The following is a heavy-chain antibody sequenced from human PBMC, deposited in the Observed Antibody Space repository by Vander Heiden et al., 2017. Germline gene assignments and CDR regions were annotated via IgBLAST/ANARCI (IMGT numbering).Heavy chain of an antibody. CDR1: GFTFSSYS. V-gene: IGHV3-21*01. CDR2: ISSSSSYI. D-gene: IGHD2-15*01. CDR3: ARDSATGFQH. Sequence: EVQLVESGGGLVKPGGSLRLSCAASGFTFSSYSMNWVSQDPGKGLEWVSSISSSSSYIYYADSVKGRFTISRDNAKNSLYLQMNSLRAEDTAVYYCARDSATGFQHWGQGTLVTVSS. J-gene: IGHJ1*01.